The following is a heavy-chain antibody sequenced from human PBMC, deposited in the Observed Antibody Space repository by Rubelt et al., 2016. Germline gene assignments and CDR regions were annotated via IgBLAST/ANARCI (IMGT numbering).Heavy chain of an antibody. D-gene: IGHD5-12*01. Sequence: SVSNVWMNWVRQAPGKGLEWVGHIQSKTDGGLRDYAAPVKGRFFVSRDDSRRTLSLQMNSLRSEDTGVYYCATVRTSGYHWGQGTPVTVS. CDR2: IQSKTDGGLR. CDR1: SVSNVW. V-gene: IGHV3-15*07. J-gene: IGHJ4*02. CDR3: ATVRTSGYH.